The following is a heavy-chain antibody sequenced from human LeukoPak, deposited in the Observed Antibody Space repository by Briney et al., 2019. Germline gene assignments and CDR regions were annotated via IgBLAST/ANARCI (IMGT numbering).Heavy chain of an antibody. D-gene: IGHD3-22*01. J-gene: IGHJ4*02. CDR1: GYSISSGDYF. CDR2: IYYSGST. V-gene: IGHV4-31*03. CDR3: ARARTPYYYDSSDDRPRMNYFDY. Sequence: NPSETQSATCTVSGYSISSGDYFWSWIRQHPGKGPEWIGYIYYSGSTYYNPSLKSRVTISVDTSKNQFSLKLSSVTAADTAVFYCARARTPYYYDSSDDRPRMNYFDYCGQGTLVTVSS.